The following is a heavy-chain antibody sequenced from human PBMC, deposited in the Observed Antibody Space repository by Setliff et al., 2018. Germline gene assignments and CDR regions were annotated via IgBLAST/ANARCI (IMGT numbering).Heavy chain of an antibody. V-gene: IGHV1-2*04. CDR2: INPNSGGT. J-gene: IGHJ4*02. CDR3: ARALGATITHFDD. CDR1: GYAFTDNY. Sequence: ASVKVSCKTSGYAFTDNYMHWVRQAPGQGLEWMGWINPNSGGTNYAQKFQGWVTMTGDTSISTAYMELSRLRSDDTAVYYCARALGATITHFDDWGQGTQVTVS. D-gene: IGHD1-26*01.